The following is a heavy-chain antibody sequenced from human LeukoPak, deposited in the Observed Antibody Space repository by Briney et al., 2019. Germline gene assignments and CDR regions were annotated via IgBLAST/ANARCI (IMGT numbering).Heavy chain of an antibody. D-gene: IGHD3-10*01. CDR2: INHSGST. Sequence: SETLSLTCAVYGGSFSGYYGSWIRQPPGKGLEWIGEINHSGSTNYNPSLKSRVTISVDTSKNQFSLKLSSVTAADTAVYYCARGSTMVTAFDIWGQGTMVTVSS. CDR1: GGSFSGYY. J-gene: IGHJ3*02. V-gene: IGHV4-34*01. CDR3: ARGSTMVTAFDI.